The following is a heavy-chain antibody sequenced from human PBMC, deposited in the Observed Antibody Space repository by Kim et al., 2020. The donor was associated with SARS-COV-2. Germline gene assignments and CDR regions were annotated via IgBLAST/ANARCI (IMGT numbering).Heavy chain of an antibody. CDR2: INHSGRA. J-gene: IGHJ4*02. D-gene: IGHD3-10*01. CDR3: ARRLSNTSGSGRHYCDF. V-gene: IGHV4-34*01. Sequence: SETLSLTCAVYGGSFSGFYWIWVRQRPGRGLEWMGEINHSGRANYNPSPKSRVTISVYTPKNQFSLSLPPVTAADTAVYYCARRLSNTSGSGRHYCDFWGQGTPVTVSS. CDR1: GGSFSGFY.